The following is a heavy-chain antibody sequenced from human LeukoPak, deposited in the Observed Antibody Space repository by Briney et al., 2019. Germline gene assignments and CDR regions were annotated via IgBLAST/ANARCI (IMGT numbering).Heavy chain of an antibody. CDR1: GGSFSGYY. V-gene: IGHV4-34*01. J-gene: IGHJ4*02. Sequence: SETLSLTCAVYGGSFSGYYWSWIRQPPGKGLEWIGEINHSGSTNYNPSLKSRVTISVDTSKNQFSLKLSSLTAADTAVYYCTRGWGTDGYNYSHFDCWGQGTLVTVSS. D-gene: IGHD5-24*01. CDR3: TRGWGTDGYNYSHFDC. CDR2: INHSGST.